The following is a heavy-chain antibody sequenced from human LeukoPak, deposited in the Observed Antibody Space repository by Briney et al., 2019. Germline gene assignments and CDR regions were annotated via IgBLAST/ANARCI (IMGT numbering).Heavy chain of an antibody. V-gene: IGHV3-30-3*01. CDR2: ISYDGSNK. D-gene: IGHD6-19*01. CDR1: GFTFSSYA. CDR3: ARDQEQWLARPRDLGYYGMDV. J-gene: IGHJ6*02. Sequence: GGSLRLSCAASGFTFSSYAMHWVRQAPGKGLEWVAVISYDGSNKYYADSVKGRFTISRDNSKNTLYLQMNGLRAEDTAVYYCARDQEQWLARPRDLGYYGMDVWGQGTTVTVSS.